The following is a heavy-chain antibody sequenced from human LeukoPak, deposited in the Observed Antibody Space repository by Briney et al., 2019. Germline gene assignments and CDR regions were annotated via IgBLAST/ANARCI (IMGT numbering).Heavy chain of an antibody. Sequence: GGSLRLSCAASGFTFSSYAMSWVRQAPGKGLEWVSAISGSGGSTYYADSVKGRFTISRDNPKNTLYLQMNSLRAEDTAVYYCATYSSSWYCFDYWGQGTLVTVSS. CDR3: ATYSSSWYCFDY. J-gene: IGHJ4*02. V-gene: IGHV3-23*01. CDR2: ISGSGGST. D-gene: IGHD6-13*01. CDR1: GFTFSSYA.